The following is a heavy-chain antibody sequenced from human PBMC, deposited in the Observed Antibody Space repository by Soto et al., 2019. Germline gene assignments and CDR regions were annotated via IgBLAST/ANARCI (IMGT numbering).Heavy chain of an antibody. J-gene: IGHJ5*02. Sequence: ASVKVSCKASGYTFTSYAMHWVRQAPGQRLEWMGWINAGNGNTKYSQKFQGRVTITRDTSASTAYMELSSLRSEDTAVYYCARDRVGTGTRWSDPWGQGTLVTVSS. D-gene: IGHD1-7*01. CDR2: INAGNGNT. CDR1: GYTFTSYA. V-gene: IGHV1-3*01. CDR3: ARDRVGTGTRWSDP.